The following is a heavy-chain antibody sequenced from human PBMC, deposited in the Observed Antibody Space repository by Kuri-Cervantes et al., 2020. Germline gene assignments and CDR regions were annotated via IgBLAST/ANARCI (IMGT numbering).Heavy chain of an antibody. CDR2: INSDGSST. CDR3: AKEGVVRGEMDV. Sequence: GESLKISCAASGFTFSSYWMHWVRQAPGKGLVWVSRINSDGSSTSYADSVKGRFTISRDNAKNSLYLQMNSLSAEDTALYYCAKEGVVRGEMDVWGQGTTVTVSS. CDR1: GFTFSSYW. D-gene: IGHD3-10*01. J-gene: IGHJ6*02. V-gene: IGHV3-74*01.